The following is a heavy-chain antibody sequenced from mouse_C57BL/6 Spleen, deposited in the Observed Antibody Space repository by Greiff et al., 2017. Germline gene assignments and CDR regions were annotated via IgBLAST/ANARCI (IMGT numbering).Heavy chain of an antibody. CDR2: ISYDGSN. D-gene: IGHD2-13*01. CDR3: ASVDGDLWYFDF. V-gene: IGHV3-6*01. Sequence: EVKVEESGPGLVKPSQSLSITCSVTGYSITSGYYWNWIRQFPGNKLEWMGYISYDGSNNYNPSLKNRIPITRDTSKNQFFLKLNSVTTEDTATYYCASVDGDLWYFDFWGTGTTVTVSS. J-gene: IGHJ1*03. CDR1: GYSITSGYY.